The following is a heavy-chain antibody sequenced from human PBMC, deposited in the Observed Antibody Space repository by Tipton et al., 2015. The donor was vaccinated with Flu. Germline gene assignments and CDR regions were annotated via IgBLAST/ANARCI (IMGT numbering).Heavy chain of an antibody. V-gene: IGHV4-4*07. Sequence: GLVKPSETLSLTCTVSGGSISSYYWSWIRQPAGKGLEWIGRIYTSGSTNYNPSLKSRVTMSVDTSKNQFSLKLSSVTAADTAVYYCAREEAVAGEDDFDIWGQGTMSTVSS. CDR1: GGSISSYY. CDR3: AREEAVAGEDDFDI. J-gene: IGHJ3*02. CDR2: IYTSGST. D-gene: IGHD6-19*01.